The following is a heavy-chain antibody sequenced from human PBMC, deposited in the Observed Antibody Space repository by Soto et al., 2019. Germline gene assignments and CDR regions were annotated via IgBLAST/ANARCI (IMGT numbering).Heavy chain of an antibody. CDR2: ILASGGAT. Sequence: PGGSLRLSCAASGFTFSSYAMSWVRQAPGKGLEWLSAILASGGATYHADSVKGRFTISRDNSKNTLYLQVNSLRAEDTAFYYCVNHIEQYYIYYYMDFWGKGTTVTVSS. J-gene: IGHJ6*03. D-gene: IGHD3-10*01. V-gene: IGHV3-23*01. CDR3: VNHIEQYYIYYYMDF. CDR1: GFTFSSYA.